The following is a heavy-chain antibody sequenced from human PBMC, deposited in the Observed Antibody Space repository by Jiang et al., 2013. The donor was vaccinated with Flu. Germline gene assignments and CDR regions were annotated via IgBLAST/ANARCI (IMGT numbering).Heavy chain of an antibody. J-gene: IGHJ4*02. D-gene: IGHD2-15*01. CDR3: ARRYCSGGSCYPMTFDY. V-gene: IGHV3-11*06. Sequence: WVSYISSSGSYTNYADSVKGRFTISRDNAKNSLYLLMNSLRAEDTAVYYCARRYCSGGSCYPMTFDYWGQGTPGHRLL. CDR2: ISSSGSYT.